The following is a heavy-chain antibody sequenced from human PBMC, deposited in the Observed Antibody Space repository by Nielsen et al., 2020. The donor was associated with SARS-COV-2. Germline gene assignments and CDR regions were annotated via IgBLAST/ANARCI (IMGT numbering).Heavy chain of an antibody. CDR3: ARGGYTIYDFDY. Sequence: SETLSLTCTVYGGSFSGYYWGWIRQPPGKGLEWIGSIHYSGGTYYNPSLRSRVTISVDTSKNQFSLRLSSVTAADTAIYYCARGGYTIYDFDYWGQGTLVTVSS. D-gene: IGHD5-24*01. J-gene: IGHJ4*02. V-gene: IGHV4-34*01. CDR1: GGSFSGYY. CDR2: IHYSGGT.